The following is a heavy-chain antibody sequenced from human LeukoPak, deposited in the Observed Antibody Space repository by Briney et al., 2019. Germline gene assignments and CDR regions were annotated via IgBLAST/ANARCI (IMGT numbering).Heavy chain of an antibody. CDR3: AREGSSRWFLGIDP. V-gene: IGHV7-4-1*02. CDR1: GYTFTNYG. D-gene: IGHD6-13*01. J-gene: IGHJ5*02. CDR2: VNTNTGNP. Sequence: GASVKVSCKASGYTFTNYGISWVRQAPGQGLEWMGWVNTNTGNPTYAQGFTGRFVFSLDTSVSTAYLQISNLKAEDTAVYYCAREGSSRWFLGIDPWGQGTLVTVSS.